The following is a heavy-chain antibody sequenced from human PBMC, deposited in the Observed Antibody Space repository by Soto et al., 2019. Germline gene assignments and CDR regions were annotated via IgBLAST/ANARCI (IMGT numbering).Heavy chain of an antibody. CDR3: ATQRDYGDYGAFDY. J-gene: IGHJ4*02. CDR2: INPNSGGT. V-gene: IGHV1-2*04. D-gene: IGHD4-17*01. CDR1: GHTFTGYY. Sequence: ASVKVSCKASGHTFTGYYMHWVRQAPGQGLEWMGWINPNSGGTNYAQKFQGWVTMTRDTSISTAYMELSRLRSDDTAVYYCATQRDYGDYGAFDYWGQGTLVTV.